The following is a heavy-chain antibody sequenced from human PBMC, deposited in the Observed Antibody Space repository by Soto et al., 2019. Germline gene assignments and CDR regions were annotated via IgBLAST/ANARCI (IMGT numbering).Heavy chain of an antibody. V-gene: IGHV4-59*01. Sequence: SETLSLTCTVSGGSISSYYWSWVRQPPGKGLEWIGYIYYSGSANYNPSLKSRVTISVDTSKNQFSLKLSSVTAADTAVYYCARDDYSKRDYGMDVWGQGTTVTVSS. CDR3: ARDDYSKRDYGMDV. CDR1: GGSISSYY. J-gene: IGHJ6*02. D-gene: IGHD4-4*01. CDR2: IYYSGSA.